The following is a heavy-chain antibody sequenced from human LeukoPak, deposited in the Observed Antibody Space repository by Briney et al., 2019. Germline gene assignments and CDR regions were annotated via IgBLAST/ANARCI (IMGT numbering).Heavy chain of an antibody. CDR3: ARDHPAEYTNTWYGAFDI. J-gene: IGHJ3*02. Sequence: GGSLRLFCAASGFTFSDYYMSWFRQARGKGLEWISKISSNGGSPDYADSVKGRFSISRDNANNSLYLPLHSPRAEDTAVYYCARDHPAEYTNTWYGAFDIWGQGTMVAVSS. D-gene: IGHD6-13*01. CDR2: ISSNGGSP. V-gene: IGHV3-11*01. CDR1: GFTFSDYY.